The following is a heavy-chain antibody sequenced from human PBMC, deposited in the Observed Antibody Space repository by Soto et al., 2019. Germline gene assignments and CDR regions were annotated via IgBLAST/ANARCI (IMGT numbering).Heavy chain of an antibody. V-gene: IGHV2-5*01. Sequence: QITLKESGPTLVTPTQTLTLTCTFSGFSLTTTGLGVAWIRQPPGKALEWLALIYWNDAKRYRPSLRSRLTITKDTSKNQVVLTMTDMDPVDTATYFCAHEGFGSDNWFDAWGQGALVIVSS. J-gene: IGHJ5*02. D-gene: IGHD3-10*01. CDR2: IYWNDAK. CDR3: AHEGFGSDNWFDA. CDR1: GFSLTTTGLG.